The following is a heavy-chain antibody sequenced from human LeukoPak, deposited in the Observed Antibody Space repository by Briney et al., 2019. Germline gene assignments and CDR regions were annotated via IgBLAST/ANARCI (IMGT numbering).Heavy chain of an antibody. V-gene: IGHV3-9*01. CDR3: AKDIDTGLASGMDV. CDR2: ISWDSSNR. CDR1: GFTFDDYA. D-gene: IGHD5-18*01. J-gene: IGHJ6*02. Sequence: GGSLRLSCAASGFTFDDYAMHWVRQAPGKGLEWVSGISWDSSNRGYADSVKGRFTISRDNAKNSLYMQMNSLRAEGTALYYCAKDIDTGLASGMDVWGQGTTVTVSS.